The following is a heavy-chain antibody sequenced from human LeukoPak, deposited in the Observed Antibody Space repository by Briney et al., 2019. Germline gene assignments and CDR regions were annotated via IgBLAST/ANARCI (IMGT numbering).Heavy chain of an antibody. D-gene: IGHD3-10*01. J-gene: IGHJ6*02. Sequence: SSETLSLTCTVSGGSISSYYWSWIRQPPGKGLEWIGYIYYSGSTNYNPSPKSRVTISVDTSKNQFSLKLSSVTAADTAVYYCARLTVARYYGSGAYYYGMDVWGQGTTVTVSS. V-gene: IGHV4-59*01. CDR1: GGSISSYY. CDR3: ARLTVARYYGSGAYYYGMDV. CDR2: IYYSGST.